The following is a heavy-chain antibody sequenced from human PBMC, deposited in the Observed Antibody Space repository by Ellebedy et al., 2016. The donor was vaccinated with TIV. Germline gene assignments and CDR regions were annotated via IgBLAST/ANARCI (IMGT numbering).Heavy chain of an antibody. Sequence: GGSLRLSXAASGFIFSSYGMNWVRQAPGKGLEWVSSISSSSSYIYYTDSVKGRFTISRDNAKNSLNLQMNSLRAEDTAVYYCARDLAYNSFDYWGQGTLVTVSS. CDR2: ISSSSSYI. J-gene: IGHJ4*02. CDR1: GFIFSSYG. CDR3: ARDLAYNSFDY. D-gene: IGHD1-1*01. V-gene: IGHV3-21*01.